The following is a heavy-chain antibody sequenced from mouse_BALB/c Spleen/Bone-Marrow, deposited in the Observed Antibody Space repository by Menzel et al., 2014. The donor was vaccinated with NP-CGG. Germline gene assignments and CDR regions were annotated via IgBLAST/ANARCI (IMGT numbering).Heavy chain of an antibody. CDR1: GYAFSTYW. CDR3: TRIFDY. V-gene: IGHV1-80*01. J-gene: IGHJ2*01. Sequence: QVQLKESGAELVRPGSSVKISCKASGYAFSTYWMNWVKQRPGQGLEWIGQVSPGDGDTNYNGKFRGKATLTADKSSSTAYIQLSSLTSEDSAVYYCTRIFDYWGQGTILTVSS. CDR2: VSPGDGDT.